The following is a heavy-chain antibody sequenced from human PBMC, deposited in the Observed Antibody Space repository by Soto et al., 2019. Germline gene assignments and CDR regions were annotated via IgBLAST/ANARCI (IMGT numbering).Heavy chain of an antibody. Sequence: SETLSLTCTVYGGTFRGYDWSWIRQPPGKGLEWIGEINHSGSTNYNPSLKSRVTISVDTSKNQFSLKLSSVTAADTAVYYCQYYYDSSGYYAFDYWGQGTLVTVSS. CDR1: GGTFRGYD. CDR2: INHSGST. CDR3: QYYYDSSGYYAFDY. J-gene: IGHJ4*02. D-gene: IGHD3-22*01. V-gene: IGHV4-34*08.